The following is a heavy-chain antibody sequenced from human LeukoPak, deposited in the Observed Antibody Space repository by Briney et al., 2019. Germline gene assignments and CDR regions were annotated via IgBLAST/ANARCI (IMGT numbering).Heavy chain of an antibody. CDR3: ARDPLRSTWSTYNNAMDV. J-gene: IGHJ6*02. CDR1: GYSFTSYA. D-gene: IGHD6-13*01. CDR2: ISAYNGNT. V-gene: IGHV1-18*04. Sequence: ASVKVSCKASGYSFTSYAINWVRQAPGQGLEWMGWISAYNGNTDYAQKVQDRVTMTTDASTSTAYMELVSLTSDDTAVYYCARDPLRSTWSTYNNAMDVWGQGTTVTVS.